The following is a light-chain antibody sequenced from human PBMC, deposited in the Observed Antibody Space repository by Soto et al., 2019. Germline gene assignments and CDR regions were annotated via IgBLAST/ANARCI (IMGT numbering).Light chain of an antibody. CDR2: HVT. CDR1: SSDVGGYSY. Sequence: QSALTQPASVSGSPGQSITISCTGTSSDVGGYSYVSWYQQHPGDAPKLMIYHVTNRPSGVSDRFSGSKSGNTASLTISGLQAEDDADYYCSSYTSSTVYIFGTGTKVTVL. J-gene: IGLJ1*01. V-gene: IGLV2-14*03. CDR3: SSYTSSTVYI.